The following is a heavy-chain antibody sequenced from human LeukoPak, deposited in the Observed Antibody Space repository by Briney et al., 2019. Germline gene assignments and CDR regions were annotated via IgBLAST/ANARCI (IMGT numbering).Heavy chain of an antibody. J-gene: IGHJ4*02. CDR3: ARLNTYYYDSSGYYEHFDY. V-gene: IGHV4-59*08. CDR1: GGSTSSYY. D-gene: IGHD3-22*01. Sequence: SETLSLTCTVPGGSTSSYYWSWIRQPPGKGLEWIGYIYYSGSTNYNPSLKSRVTISVDTSKNQFSLKLSSVTAADTAVYYCARLNTYYYDSSGYYEHFDYWGQGTLVTVSS. CDR2: IYYSGST.